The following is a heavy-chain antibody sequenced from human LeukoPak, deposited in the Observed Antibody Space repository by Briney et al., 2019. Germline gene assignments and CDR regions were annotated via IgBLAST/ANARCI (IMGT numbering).Heavy chain of an antibody. CDR3: ARSNGGTYYFDY. Sequence: PGGSLRLSCAASGFTFSNYGMHWVRQAPGKGLEWVAVISYDGSNQYYADSVKGRFTISRDNSKNTLYLQMNSLRTEDTAVYYCARSNGGTYYFDYWGQGTQVTVSS. V-gene: IGHV3-30*03. J-gene: IGHJ4*02. CDR1: GFTFSNYG. CDR2: ISYDGSNQ. D-gene: IGHD2-8*01.